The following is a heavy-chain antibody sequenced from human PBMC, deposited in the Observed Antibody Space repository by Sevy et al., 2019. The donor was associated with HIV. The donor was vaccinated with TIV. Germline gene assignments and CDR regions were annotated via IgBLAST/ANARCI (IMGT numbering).Heavy chain of an antibody. CDR1: GFTFSSYS. CDR3: ARDRVYSSGWHY. D-gene: IGHD6-19*01. Sequence: GGSLRLSCAASGFTFSSYSMNWVRQAPGKGLEWVSYISSSSTIYYADSVKGRFTISRDNAKNSLYLQMNSLRDEDTAVYYCARDRVYSSGWHYWGQGTLVTVSS. V-gene: IGHV3-48*02. CDR2: ISSSSTI. J-gene: IGHJ4*02.